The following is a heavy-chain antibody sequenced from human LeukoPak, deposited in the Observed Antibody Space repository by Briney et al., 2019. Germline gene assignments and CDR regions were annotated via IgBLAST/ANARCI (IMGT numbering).Heavy chain of an antibody. D-gene: IGHD3-22*01. J-gene: IGHJ3*02. CDR1: GFTFSSYS. V-gene: IGHV3-21*01. CDR3: ARGFYYDSSGVDAFDI. CDR2: ISSSSSYI. Sequence: GGSLRLSCAASGFTFSSYSMNWVRQAPGKGLEWVSSISSSSSYIYYADSVKGRFTISRDNAKNSLYLQMNSLRAEDTAVYYCARGFYYDSSGVDAFDIWGQGTMVTVSS.